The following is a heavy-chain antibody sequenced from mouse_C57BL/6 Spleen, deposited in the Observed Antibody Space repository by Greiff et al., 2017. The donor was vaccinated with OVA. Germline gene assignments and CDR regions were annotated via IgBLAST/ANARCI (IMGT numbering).Heavy chain of an antibody. CDR3: AADCYYWYIDG. V-gene: IGHV1-39*01. CDR2: ISNNSSTT. Sequence: VQLLQSGPELVKPGASVKISCKASGYSFTDYNMNWVQQSHGKSLEWIGVISNNSSTTSSNQKLKGKATLTVAQSSSTAYMQLKSLTSEDSAVYYCAADCYYWYIDGWGTGTTVTVPS. J-gene: IGHJ1*03. D-gene: IGHD6-1*01. CDR1: GYSFTDYN.